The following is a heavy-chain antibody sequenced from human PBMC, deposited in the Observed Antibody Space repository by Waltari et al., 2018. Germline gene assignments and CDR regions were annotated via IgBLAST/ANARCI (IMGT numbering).Heavy chain of an antibody. D-gene: IGHD2-15*01. CDR1: GGSFSGYY. J-gene: IGHJ4*02. CDR2: INHSGST. Sequence: QVQLQQWGAGLLKPSETLSLTCAVYGGSFSGYYWRWIRQPPGKGLEWIGEINHSGSTNYNPSLKSRVTTLVDTSKNQFSLKLSSVTAADTAVYYCARGGPDCSGGSCYYDYWGQGTLVTVSS. CDR3: ARGGPDCSGGSCYYDY. V-gene: IGHV4-34*01.